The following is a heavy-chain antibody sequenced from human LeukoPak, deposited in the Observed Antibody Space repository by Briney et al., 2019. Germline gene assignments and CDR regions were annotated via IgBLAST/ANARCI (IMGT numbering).Heavy chain of an antibody. CDR2: ISGSGGST. D-gene: IGHD6-19*01. CDR3: ANMYSSGWYIRDRDY. CDR1: GFTFSSYA. V-gene: IGHV3-23*01. Sequence: QSGGSLRLSCAASGFTFSSYAMSWVRQAPGKGLEWVSAISGSGGSTYYADSVKGRFTISRDNSKNTLYLQMNSLRAEDTAVYYCANMYSSGWYIRDRDYWGQGTLVTVSS. J-gene: IGHJ4*02.